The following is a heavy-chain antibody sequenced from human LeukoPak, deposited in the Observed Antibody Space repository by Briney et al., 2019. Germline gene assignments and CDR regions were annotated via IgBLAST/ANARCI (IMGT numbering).Heavy chain of an antibody. D-gene: IGHD6-19*01. V-gene: IGHV3-21*01. CDR3: ARGIAVAGTLVLYYFDY. CDR2: ISSSSSYI. CDR1: GFTFSSYS. Sequence: PGGSLRLSCAASGFTFSSYSMTWVRQAPGKGLEWVSSISSSSSYIYYADSVKGRFTISRDNAKNSLYLQMNSLRAEDTAVYYCARGIAVAGTLVLYYFDYWGQGTLVTVSS. J-gene: IGHJ4*02.